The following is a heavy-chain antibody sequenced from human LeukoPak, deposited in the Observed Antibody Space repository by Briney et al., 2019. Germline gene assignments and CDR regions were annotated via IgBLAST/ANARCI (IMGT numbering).Heavy chain of an antibody. Sequence: KPSETLSLTCTVSGNSISGYYWSWIRQPPGKGLEWIGFIFGGGSTNHNPSLKSRVTISADTSKNQFSLNVNSVTAADTAVYYCARKDSSSWYGNWFDPWGQGALVTVSS. V-gene: IGHV4-59*01. CDR1: GNSISGYY. J-gene: IGHJ5*02. CDR2: IFGGGST. D-gene: IGHD3-22*01. CDR3: ARKDSSSWYGNWFDP.